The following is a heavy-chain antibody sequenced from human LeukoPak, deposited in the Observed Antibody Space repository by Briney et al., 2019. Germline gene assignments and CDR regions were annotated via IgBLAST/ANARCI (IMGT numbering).Heavy chain of an antibody. Sequence: GGSLRLSCAASGFTFDDYAMHWVRQAPGKGLEWVSPISGDGDRTYYADSVKGRFTISRDNSKNSLYLEMNRLRAEDTALYYCGKDKVGAQYYFDYWGQGSLVTVSS. CDR1: GFTFDDYA. CDR3: GKDKVGAQYYFDY. J-gene: IGHJ4*02. V-gene: IGHV3-43*02. CDR2: ISGDGDRT. D-gene: IGHD1-26*01.